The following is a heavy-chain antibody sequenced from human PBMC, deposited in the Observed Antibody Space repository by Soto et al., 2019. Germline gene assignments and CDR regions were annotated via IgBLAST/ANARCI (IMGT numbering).Heavy chain of an antibody. CDR2: ISSSSSYI. CDR1: GFTFSSYS. V-gene: IGHV3-21*01. CDR3: ARESGYYTYGMDV. Sequence: EVQLVESGGGLVKPGGSLRLSCAASGFTFSSYSMNWVRQAPGKGLEWVSSISSSSSYIYYADSVKCRFTISRDNAKNSLYLQMNSLRAEDTAVYYCARESGYYTYGMDVWGQGTTVTVSS. D-gene: IGHD3-3*01. J-gene: IGHJ6*02.